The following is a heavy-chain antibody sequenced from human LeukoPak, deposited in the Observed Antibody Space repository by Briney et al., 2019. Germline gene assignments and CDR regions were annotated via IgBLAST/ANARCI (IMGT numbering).Heavy chain of an antibody. J-gene: IGHJ6*03. D-gene: IGHD5-18*01. CDR1: GGSISSYY. CDR2: IYYSGST. CDR3: ARAGVYSYGFPQPYYYYYMDV. Sequence: SETLSPTCTVSGGSISSYYRSWIRQPPGKGLEWIGYIYYSGSTNYNPSLKSRVTISVDTSKNQFSLKLSPVTAADTAVYYCARAGVYSYGFPQPYYYYYMDVWGEGTTVTVSS. V-gene: IGHV4-59*01.